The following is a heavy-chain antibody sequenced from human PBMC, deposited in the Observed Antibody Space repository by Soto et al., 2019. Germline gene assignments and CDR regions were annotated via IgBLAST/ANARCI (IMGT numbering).Heavy chain of an antibody. CDR1: GYTFTSYG. J-gene: IGHJ3*02. CDR3: ARVRVSFNLGSGAFDI. Sequence: GASVKVSCKASGYTFTSYGISWVRQAPGQGLEWMGWISAYNGNTNYAQKLQGRVTMTTDTSTSTAYMELRSLRSDDTAVYHCARVRVSFNLGSGAFDIWGQGTMVTVSS. CDR2: ISAYNGNT. V-gene: IGHV1-18*01. D-gene: IGHD3-10*01.